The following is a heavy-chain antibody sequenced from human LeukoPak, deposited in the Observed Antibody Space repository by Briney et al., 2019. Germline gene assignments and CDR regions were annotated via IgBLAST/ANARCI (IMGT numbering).Heavy chain of an antibody. CDR3: AKDTFGGSKCHQNWFDP. CDR1: GFTFDDYA. Sequence: GGSLRLSCAASGFTFDDYAMHWGRQAPGKGLEWVSSISWNSDTIGYADSVKGRFTISRDNAKNSLYLQMNSLRVEDTALYYCAKDTFGGSKCHQNWFDPWGQGTLVTVSS. J-gene: IGHJ5*02. CDR2: ISWNSDTI. V-gene: IGHV3-9*01. D-gene: IGHD1-26*01.